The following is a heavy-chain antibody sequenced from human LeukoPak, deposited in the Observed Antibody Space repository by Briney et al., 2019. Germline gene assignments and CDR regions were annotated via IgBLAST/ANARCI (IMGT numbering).Heavy chain of an antibody. Sequence: GGSLRLSCAASGFTFSSYGMHWVRQAPGKGLEWVAVISYDGSNKYYADSVKGRFTISRDNSKNTLYLQMNSLRAEDTAVCYCAKALGRLYYGSGSYQIDYWGQGTLVTVSS. V-gene: IGHV3-30*18. CDR3: AKALGRLYYGSGSYQIDY. CDR2: ISYDGSNK. J-gene: IGHJ4*02. D-gene: IGHD3-10*01. CDR1: GFTFSSYG.